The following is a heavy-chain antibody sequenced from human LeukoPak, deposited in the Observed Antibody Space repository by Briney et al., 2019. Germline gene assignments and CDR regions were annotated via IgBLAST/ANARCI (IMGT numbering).Heavy chain of an antibody. D-gene: IGHD6-6*01. CDR1: GYTFTGYY. V-gene: IGHV1-2*02. Sequence: ASVKVSCKASGYTFTGYYMHWVRQAPGQGLEWMGWINPNSGGTNYAQTFKGRVTMTRDTSISTAYMELSRLRSDDTAVYDCARGPYSSSSNYYYYYMDVWGKGTTVTVSS. CDR2: INPNSGGT. CDR3: ARGPYSSSSNYYYYYMDV. J-gene: IGHJ6*03.